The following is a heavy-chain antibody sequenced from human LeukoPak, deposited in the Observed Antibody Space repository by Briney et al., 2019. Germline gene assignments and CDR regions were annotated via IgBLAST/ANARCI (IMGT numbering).Heavy chain of an antibody. J-gene: IGHJ6*03. D-gene: IGHD3-10*01. V-gene: IGHV3-23*01. CDR3: AKDWNQFGSGSHLDYMDV. CDR1: GLVFSMYG. Sequence: GGSLRLSCTASGLVFSMYGMSWVRQAPGKGLEGVSAFSGSGGPTYYADSVKGRFTISRDNSMNTLYLQMNDLRVEDTAVYYCAKDWNQFGSGSHLDYMDVWGKGTTVTVS. CDR2: FSGSGGPT.